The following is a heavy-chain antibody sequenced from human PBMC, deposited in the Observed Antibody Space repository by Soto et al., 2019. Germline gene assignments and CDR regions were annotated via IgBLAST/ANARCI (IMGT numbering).Heavy chain of an antibody. CDR3: ARGLLRQSYYTFGY. CDR1: GFTLSSYW. Sequence: EVQLVESGGSLVQPGGSLRLSCAASGFTLSSYWMHWVRQAPGKGLVWVSRINSDGSRTNYADSVKGRFTISRDNAKNTLFLQMNSLRAEDTALYFCARGLLRQSYYTFGYWGQGTVVNVSS. D-gene: IGHD1-26*01. J-gene: IGHJ4*02. CDR2: INSDGSRT. V-gene: IGHV3-74*01.